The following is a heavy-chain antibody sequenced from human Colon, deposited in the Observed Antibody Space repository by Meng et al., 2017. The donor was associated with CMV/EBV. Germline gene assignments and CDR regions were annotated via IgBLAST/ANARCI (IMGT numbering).Heavy chain of an antibody. CDR1: GYTFTTYD. J-gene: IGHJ1*01. CDR3: ARGRDCINGLCFYDS. Sequence: ASVKVSCKVSGYTFTTYDINWVRQAPGQGLEWMGWMNPKSGGTRYAQKFQGRVTMARDTSISTAYLELSGLRSDDTAVYYCARGRDCINGLCFYDSWGQGTLVTVSS. CDR2: MNPKSGGT. V-gene: IGHV1-8*01. D-gene: IGHD2-8*01.